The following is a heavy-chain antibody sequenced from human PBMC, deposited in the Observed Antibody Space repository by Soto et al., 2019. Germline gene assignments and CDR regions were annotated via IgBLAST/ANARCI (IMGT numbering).Heavy chain of an antibody. D-gene: IGHD5-12*01. CDR2: IWYDGSNQ. V-gene: IGHV3-33*01. Sequence: GGSLRLSCAASGFTFRSCGMHWVRQAPGKGLEWVAIIWYDGSNQSYVDSVRGRFTISRDNSKDTLYLQMNSLRAEDTGVYYCARVFDTSGDGMDVWGQGTTVTVSS. CDR1: GFTFRSCG. CDR3: ARVFDTSGDGMDV. J-gene: IGHJ6*02.